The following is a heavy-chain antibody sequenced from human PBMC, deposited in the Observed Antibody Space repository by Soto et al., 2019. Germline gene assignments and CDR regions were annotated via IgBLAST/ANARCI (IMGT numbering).Heavy chain of an antibody. CDR1: GFTFSSYA. CDR3: AKEGSSGWYCFDY. D-gene: IGHD6-19*01. J-gene: IGHJ4*02. V-gene: IGHV3-23*01. Sequence: EVQLLDSGGGLVQPGGSLRLSCAASGFTFSSYAMSWVRQAPGKGLEWVSTISGSGGSAYYADSMKGRLTISRDNSKNTLYLQMNSLRAEDTAVYYCAKEGSSGWYCFDYWGQGTLVTVSS. CDR2: ISGSGGSA.